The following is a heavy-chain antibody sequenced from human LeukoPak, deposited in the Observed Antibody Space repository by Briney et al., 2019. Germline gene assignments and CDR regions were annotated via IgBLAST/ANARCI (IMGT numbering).Heavy chain of an antibody. Sequence: GGSLRLSCAASGFTFSRFSMNWVRQAPGKGLEWVSSITSSSSYVYYADSLKGRFTISRDNAKNSLYLQMNSLRADDTAVYYCARSGSGSYFGPDYWGQGTLVTVSS. D-gene: IGHD3-10*01. V-gene: IGHV3-21*01. J-gene: IGHJ4*02. CDR1: GFTFSRFS. CDR2: ITSSSSYV. CDR3: ARSGSGSYFGPDY.